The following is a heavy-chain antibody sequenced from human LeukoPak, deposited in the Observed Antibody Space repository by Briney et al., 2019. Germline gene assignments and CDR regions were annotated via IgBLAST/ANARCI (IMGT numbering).Heavy chain of an antibody. Sequence: PGGSLRFSCAASGFTFSNAWMNWVRQAPGKGLEWVGRIKSKTDGGTTDYAAPVKGRFTISRDDSKNTLYLQTNSLKTEDTAVYYCTTDGPVWNYSTDYYGMDVWGQGTTVTVSS. CDR1: GFTFSNAW. D-gene: IGHD1-7*01. J-gene: IGHJ6*02. CDR2: IKSKTDGGTT. CDR3: TTDGPVWNYSTDYYGMDV. V-gene: IGHV3-15*07.